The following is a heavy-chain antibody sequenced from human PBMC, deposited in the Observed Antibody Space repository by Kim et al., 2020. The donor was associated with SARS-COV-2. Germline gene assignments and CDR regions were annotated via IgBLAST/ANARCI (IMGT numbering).Heavy chain of an antibody. D-gene: IGHD4-17*01. J-gene: IGHJ4*02. V-gene: IGHV3-33*01. CDR1: GFIFSSYG. Sequence: GGSLRLSCAASGFIFSSYGMHWVRQAPGKGLEWVAVIRYDGSNKYYVDSVKGRFTISRDNSKNTLYLQMNGLRAEDTAVYYCARDKYGDDMYFDYWGQGT. CDR2: IRYDGSNK. CDR3: ARDKYGDDMYFDY.